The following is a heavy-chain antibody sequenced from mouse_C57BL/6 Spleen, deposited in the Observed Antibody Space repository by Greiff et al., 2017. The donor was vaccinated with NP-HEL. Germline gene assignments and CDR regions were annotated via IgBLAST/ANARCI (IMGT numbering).Heavy chain of an antibody. D-gene: IGHD1-1*01. J-gene: IGHJ4*01. Sequence: EVQLVESGGGLVKPGGSLKLSCAASGFTFSDYGMHWVRQAPEKGLEWVAYISSGSSTIYYADTVKGRFTISRDNAKNTLFLQMTSLRSEDTAMYYCARNYGSGDAMDYWGQGTSVTVSS. CDR3: ARNYGSGDAMDY. CDR2: ISSGSSTI. CDR1: GFTFSDYG. V-gene: IGHV5-17*01.